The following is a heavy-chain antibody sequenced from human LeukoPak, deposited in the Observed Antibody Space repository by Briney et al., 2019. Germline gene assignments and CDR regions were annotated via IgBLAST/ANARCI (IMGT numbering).Heavy chain of an antibody. Sequence: GGSLRLSCAASGVTFEDYAMNWVRQAPGKGLEWVSYITSGGSTIYYADSVKGRFTMSRDNAKTSLYLQMNSLRAEDTPVYYCTTSSAYYYFDFDYWGQGTLVTVSS. CDR2: ITSGGSTI. CDR3: TTSSAYYYFDFDY. D-gene: IGHD3-22*01. CDR1: GVTFEDYA. J-gene: IGHJ4*02. V-gene: IGHV3-48*03.